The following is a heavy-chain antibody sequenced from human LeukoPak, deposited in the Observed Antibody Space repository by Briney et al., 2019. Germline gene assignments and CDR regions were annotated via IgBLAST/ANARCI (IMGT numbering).Heavy chain of an antibody. CDR1: GDSIGNSNYY. D-gene: IGHD6-13*01. Sequence: SETLSLTCTVSGDSIGNSNYYWAWVRQPPGKGLEWLGSIFYSGSTYYNPSLKSRVTISVDTSKNQFSLNLHSVTAAYTATYYCARRGITYSSSFFAYWGQGTLVTVSS. J-gene: IGHJ4*02. V-gene: IGHV4-39*01. CDR3: ARRGITYSSSFFAY. CDR2: IFYSGST.